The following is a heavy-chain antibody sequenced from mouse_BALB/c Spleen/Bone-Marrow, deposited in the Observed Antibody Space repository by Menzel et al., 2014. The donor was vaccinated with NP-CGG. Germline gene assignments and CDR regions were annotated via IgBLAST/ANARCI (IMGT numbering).Heavy chain of an antibody. CDR2: IRNKANGYTT. CDR1: GFTLTDNY. CDR3: ARDSDWFAY. V-gene: IGHV7-3*02. Sequence: EVKLMESGGGLVQPGGSLRLSCATSGFTLTDNYMSWVRQPPGKALEWLGFIRNKANGYTTEYSASVKGRFTISRDNSQSILYLQMNTLRAEDSATYYCARDSDWFAYWGQGTLVTVSA. J-gene: IGHJ3*01.